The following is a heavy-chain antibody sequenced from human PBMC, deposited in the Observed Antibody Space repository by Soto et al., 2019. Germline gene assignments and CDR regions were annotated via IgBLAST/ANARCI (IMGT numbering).Heavy chain of an antibody. Sequence: GGSLRLSCAGPGVTFTRYWMSWVRQAPGKGLEWVANINQDGSEKHYVDSVKGRFTISRDNARNSLSLQMNSLRAEDTAVYYCARGPKFGEGKFWGQGMLVTVSS. V-gene: IGHV3-7*01. CDR1: GVTFTRYW. J-gene: IGHJ4*02. CDR2: INQDGSEK. D-gene: IGHD2-21*01. CDR3: ARGPKFGEGKF.